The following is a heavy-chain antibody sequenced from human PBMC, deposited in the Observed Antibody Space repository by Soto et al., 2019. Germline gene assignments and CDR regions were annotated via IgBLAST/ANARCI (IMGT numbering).Heavy chain of an antibody. D-gene: IGHD1-7*01. V-gene: IGHV1-69*06. CDR3: ASPGTTGYYYYGMDV. J-gene: IGHJ6*02. Sequence: QVQLVQSGAEVKKPGSSVKVSCKASGGTFSSYAISWVRQAPGQELEWMGGLIPISGTANYAQKFPARVTITADKSTSTAYMELSSLRSEDTAAYYCASPGTTGYYYYGMDVWGPGTTVTVSS. CDR1: GGTFSSYA. CDR2: LIPISGTA.